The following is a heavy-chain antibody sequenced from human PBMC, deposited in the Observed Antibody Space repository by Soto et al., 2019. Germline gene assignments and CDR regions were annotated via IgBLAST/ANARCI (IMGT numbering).Heavy chain of an antibody. V-gene: IGHV5-51*01. J-gene: IGHJ4*02. CDR1: GYSFTTYW. CDR3: ARHIKMSSGSYHDY. Sequence: GESLKISCKGSGYSFTTYWIGWVRQMPGKGLEWMGIIYPGDSDTRYSPSFQGQVTISVDKSISTAYLQWSSLRASDTAIYYCARHIKMSSGSYHDYWGQGTLVTVS. D-gene: IGHD3-10*01. CDR2: IYPGDSDT.